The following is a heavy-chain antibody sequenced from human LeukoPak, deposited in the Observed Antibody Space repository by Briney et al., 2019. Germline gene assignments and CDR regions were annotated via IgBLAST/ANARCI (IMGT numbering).Heavy chain of an antibody. J-gene: IGHJ4*02. CDR2: IYYSGST. CDR1: GGSISSYY. D-gene: IGHD3-16*01. CDR3: ARDGWLLNYVGFDY. Sequence: SETLSLTCTVSGGSISSYYWSWIRQPPGKGLEWIGYIYYSGSTNYNPSLKSRVTISVDTSKNQFSLKLSSVTAADTAVYYCARDGWLLNYVGFDYWGQGTLVTVSS. V-gene: IGHV4-59*01.